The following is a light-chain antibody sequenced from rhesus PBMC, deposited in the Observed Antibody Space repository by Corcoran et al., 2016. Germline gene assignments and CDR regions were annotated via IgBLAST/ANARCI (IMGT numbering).Light chain of an antibody. J-gene: IGKJ3*01. V-gene: IGKV1-25*01. CDR1: QGINNN. CDR2: KAS. CDR3: HQHYGCPPA. Sequence: DIQITQSPSSLSASVGDRATFTCRASQGINNNLAWYQQKPGKVPNLLIHKASNLESGVPSRVSGGGSGTDFTLTITSLQPDDFANYYCHQHYGCPPAFSPGSKLDIK.